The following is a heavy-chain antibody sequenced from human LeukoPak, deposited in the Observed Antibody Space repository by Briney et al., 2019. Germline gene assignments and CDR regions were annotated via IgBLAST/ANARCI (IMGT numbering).Heavy chain of an antibody. V-gene: IGHV4-38-2*01. CDR3: ARGTGGYYANFDY. Sequence: SETLSLTCAVSGYSMSSGYYWGWIRQPPGKGLEWIGSIYHSGSAYYNPSLKSRVTISVDTSKNQFSLRLSSVTAADTAVYHCARGTGGYYANFDYWGQGTLVTVSS. D-gene: IGHD3-10*01. CDR1: GYSMSSGYY. CDR2: IYHSGSA. J-gene: IGHJ4*02.